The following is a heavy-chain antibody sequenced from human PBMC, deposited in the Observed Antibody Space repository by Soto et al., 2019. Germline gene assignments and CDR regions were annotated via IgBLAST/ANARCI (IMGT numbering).Heavy chain of an antibody. CDR3: ARQEGYCSGGSCYSLVENWFDP. D-gene: IGHD2-15*01. V-gene: IGHV4-39*01. J-gene: IGHJ5*02. Sequence: SETLSLTCTVSGGSISSGGYYWSWIRQHPGKGLEWIGSIYYSGSTYYNPSLKSRVTISVDTSKNQFSLKLSSVTAADTAVYYCARQEGYCSGGSCYSLVENWFDPWGQGTLVTVSS. CDR1: GGSISSGGYY. CDR2: IYYSGST.